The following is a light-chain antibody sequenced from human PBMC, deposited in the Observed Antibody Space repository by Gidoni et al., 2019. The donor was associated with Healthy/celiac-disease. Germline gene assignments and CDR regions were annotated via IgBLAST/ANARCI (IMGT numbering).Light chain of an antibody. CDR3: QQANSFPPT. Sequence: DIQMTQPPSSVSASVGDRVTITCRASQDISSWLAWYQQKPGKAPKLLIYSASSLQSRVPSRFSGSGSGTDFTLTISSLQPEDFATYYCQQANSFPPTFGPGTKVDI. CDR1: QDISSW. J-gene: IGKJ3*01. V-gene: IGKV1-12*01. CDR2: SAS.